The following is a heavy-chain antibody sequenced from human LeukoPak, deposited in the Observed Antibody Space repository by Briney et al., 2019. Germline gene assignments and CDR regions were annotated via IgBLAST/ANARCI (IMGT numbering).Heavy chain of an antibody. V-gene: IGHV6-1*01. CDR1: GDSVSSNSAA. J-gene: IGHJ4*02. Sequence: SQTLSLACAISGDSVSSNSAAWNWIRQSPSRGLEWLGRTYYRSKWYNNYALSVKSRMSVNPDTSKNQISLQLNSVTPEDTAVYYCARESAGTYYFDYWGQGALVTVSS. D-gene: IGHD6-19*01. CDR2: TYYRSKWYN. CDR3: ARESAGTYYFDY.